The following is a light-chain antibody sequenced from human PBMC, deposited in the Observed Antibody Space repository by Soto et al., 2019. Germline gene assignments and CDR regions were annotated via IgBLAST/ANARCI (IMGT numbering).Light chain of an antibody. CDR2: KAS. CDR1: QTISSW. Sequence: DIQMTQSPSTLSGSVGDRVTITCRASQTISSWLAWYQQKPGKAPKLLIYKASTLKSGVPSRFSGSGSGTEFTLTISSLQPDDFATYYCQHYNSYSEAFGQWTKGEL. J-gene: IGKJ1*01. CDR3: QHYNSYSEA. V-gene: IGKV1-5*03.